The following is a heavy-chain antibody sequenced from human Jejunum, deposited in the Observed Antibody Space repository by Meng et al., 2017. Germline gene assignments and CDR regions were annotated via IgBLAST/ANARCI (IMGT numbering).Heavy chain of an antibody. CDR3: ARMDSAFHYFDY. V-gene: IGHV4-30-2*01. CDR1: GGSINSDGYT. CDR2: IYHTGSP. J-gene: IGHJ4*02. Sequence: QLHLQQSGSGLVKPSQTLSLTCAVSGGSINSDGYTWSWIRQPPGKGLEWIGYIYHTGSPYYNPSLKSRLTISVDRSENQFSLKLSSVTAADTAVYYCARMDSAFHYFDYWGQGTLVTVSS. D-gene: IGHD2-2*03.